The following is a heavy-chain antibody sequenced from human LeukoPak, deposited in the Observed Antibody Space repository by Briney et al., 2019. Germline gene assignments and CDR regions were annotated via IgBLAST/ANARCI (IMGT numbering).Heavy chain of an antibody. CDR2: ISFDGSNE. J-gene: IGHJ4*02. V-gene: IGHV3-30-3*01. Sequence: PGGSLRLSCATSGFTFRNVWMNWVRQAPGKGLEWVAVISFDGSNEYYADSVKGRFTISRDNSKNTMYLHMNSLRAEDTAVYYCARGDYSGSGSYYNGPNYYFDYWGQGTLVTVSS. CDR1: GFTFRNVW. D-gene: IGHD3-10*01. CDR3: ARGDYSGSGSYYNGPNYYFDY.